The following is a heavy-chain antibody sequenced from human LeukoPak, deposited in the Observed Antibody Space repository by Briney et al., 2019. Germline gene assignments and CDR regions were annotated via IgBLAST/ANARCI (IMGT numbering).Heavy chain of an antibody. D-gene: IGHD6-6*01. CDR2: IYYSGST. J-gene: IGHJ6*03. CDR1: GGSISSGGSY. V-gene: IGHV4-31*03. CDR3: ARVSSSFLYYYYYYMDV. Sequence: SETLSLTCTVSGGSISSGGSYWSWIRQHPGKGLEWIGYIYYSGSTYYNPSLKSRVTISVDTSKNQFSLKLSSVTAADTAVYYCARVSSSFLYYYYYYMDVWGKGTTVTVSS.